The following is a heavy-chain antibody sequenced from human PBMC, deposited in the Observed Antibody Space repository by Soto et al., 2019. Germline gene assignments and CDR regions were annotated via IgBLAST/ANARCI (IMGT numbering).Heavy chain of an antibody. CDR2: IYYSGST. CDR1: GGSISSGGYY. D-gene: IGHD4-17*01. J-gene: IGHJ4*02. CDR3: ATDDYGDSSGVLRY. Sequence: QVQLQESGPGLVKPSQTLSLTCTVSGGSISSGGYYWSWIRQHPGKGLEWIGYIYYSGSTYYNPSLKSRVTISVDTSKNQFALKLSSVSAAVSAGYYCATDDYGDSSGVLRYWAQGTLVTVSS. V-gene: IGHV4-31*03.